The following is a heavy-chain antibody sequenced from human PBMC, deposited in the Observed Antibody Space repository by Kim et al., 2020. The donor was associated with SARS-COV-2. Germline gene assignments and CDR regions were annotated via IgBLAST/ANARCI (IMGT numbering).Heavy chain of an antibody. V-gene: IGHV4-39*01. CDR3: ARHRHPHSYSGSYYPDY. J-gene: IGHJ4*02. Sequence: LKSPVTISVDTSKNQFSLKLSSVTAADTAVYYCARHRHPHSYSGSYYPDYWGQGTLVTVSS. D-gene: IGHD1-26*01.